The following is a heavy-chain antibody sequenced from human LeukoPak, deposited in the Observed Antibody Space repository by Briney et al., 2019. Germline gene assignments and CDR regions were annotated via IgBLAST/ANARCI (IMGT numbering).Heavy chain of an antibody. Sequence: GASVKVSCKASGYTFTGYYMHWVRQAPGQGLEWMGWINPNSGGTKYAQKLQGRVTMTRDTSTSTAYMELSRLRSDDTAVYYCARYRRIAVRLSWGVLGLFDPWGQGTLVTVSS. J-gene: IGHJ5*02. D-gene: IGHD6-6*01. CDR3: ARYRRIAVRLSWGVLGLFDP. CDR1: GYTFTGYY. CDR2: INPNSGGT. V-gene: IGHV1-2*02.